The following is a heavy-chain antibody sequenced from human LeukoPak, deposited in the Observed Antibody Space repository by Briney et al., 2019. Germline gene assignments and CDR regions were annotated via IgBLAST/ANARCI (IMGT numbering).Heavy chain of an antibody. D-gene: IGHD3-10*01. J-gene: IGHJ6*02. Sequence: GGSLRLSCVASGFTLSSYGMHWVRQAPGKGLEWVALIVYDGSNKYDESSKHYADSVKGRFTISRDNSKNTLYLQLNSLRAEDTAVSYSARYYDSGRGYYGMDVWGQGTTVTVSS. CDR2: IVYDGSNK. V-gene: IGHV3-30*03. CDR3: ARYYDSGRGYYGMDV. CDR1: GFTLSSYG.